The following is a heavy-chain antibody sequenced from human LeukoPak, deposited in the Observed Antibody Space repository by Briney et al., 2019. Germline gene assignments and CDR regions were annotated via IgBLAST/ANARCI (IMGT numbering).Heavy chain of an antibody. J-gene: IGHJ6*04. CDR2: ISYDGSNK. CDR3: ARLSIAARPWGMDV. D-gene: IGHD6-6*01. CDR1: GFTFSSYA. Sequence: GGSLRLSCAASGFTFSSYAMHWVRQAPGQGLEWVAVISYDGSNKYYADSVKGRFTISRDNSKNTLYLQMNSLRAEDTAVYYCARLSIAARPWGMDVWGKGTTVTVSS. V-gene: IGHV3-30*04.